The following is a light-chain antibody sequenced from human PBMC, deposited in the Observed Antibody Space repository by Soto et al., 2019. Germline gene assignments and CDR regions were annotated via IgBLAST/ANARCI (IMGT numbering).Light chain of an antibody. CDR3: LLYFDGVGV. Sequence: QTVVTQEPSLTVSPGGTVTLTCGSGTGSVTTSHYPTWVQQKPGQPPRTLFYSTSNRQSWTPARFSASVRGGEAALTLSGVRPEDEADYYCLLYFDGVGVFGGGTKLTVL. J-gene: IGLJ3*02. CDR1: TGSVTTSHY. V-gene: IGLV7-43*01. CDR2: STS.